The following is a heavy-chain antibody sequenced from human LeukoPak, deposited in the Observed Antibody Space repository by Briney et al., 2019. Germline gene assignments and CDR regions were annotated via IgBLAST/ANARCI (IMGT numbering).Heavy chain of an antibody. Sequence: SQTLSLTCTVSGGSISSGGYYWSWIRQPAGKGLEWIGRIYTSGSTNYNPSLKSRVTISVDTSKNQFSLKLSSVTAADTAVYYCARGSSSWATGFDPWGQGTLVTVSS. D-gene: IGHD6-13*01. J-gene: IGHJ5*02. V-gene: IGHV4-61*02. CDR3: ARGSSSWATGFDP. CDR1: GGSISSGGYY. CDR2: IYTSGST.